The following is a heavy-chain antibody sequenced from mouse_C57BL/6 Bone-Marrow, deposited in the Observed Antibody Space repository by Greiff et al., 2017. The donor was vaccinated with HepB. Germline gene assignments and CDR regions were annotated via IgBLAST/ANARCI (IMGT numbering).Heavy chain of an antibody. J-gene: IGHJ4*01. CDR2: IDPEDGET. CDR1: GFNITDYY. D-gene: IGHD2-1*01. V-gene: IGHV14-2*01. Sequence: EVKLVESGAELVKPGASVKLSCTASGFNITDYYMHWVKQRTEQGLAWIGRIDPEDGETNYAPKFQGKATITADTSSNTAYLQLSRLTSEDTAVYYCATYGNVYDYAMDYWGQGTAVTVSS. CDR3: ATYGNVYDYAMDY.